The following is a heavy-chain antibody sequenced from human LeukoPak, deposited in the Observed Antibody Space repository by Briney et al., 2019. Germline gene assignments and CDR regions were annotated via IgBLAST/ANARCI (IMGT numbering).Heavy chain of an antibody. Sequence: PGGSLRLSCAASGFTFSSYSMNWVRQAPGKGLEWVSSISSSSSYIYYADSVKGRFTISGDNAKNSLYLQMNSLRAEDTAVYYCARDLVYSSGYYGYWGQGTLVTVSS. J-gene: IGHJ4*02. D-gene: IGHD3-22*01. V-gene: IGHV3-21*01. CDR2: ISSSSSYI. CDR3: ARDLVYSSGYYGY. CDR1: GFTFSSYS.